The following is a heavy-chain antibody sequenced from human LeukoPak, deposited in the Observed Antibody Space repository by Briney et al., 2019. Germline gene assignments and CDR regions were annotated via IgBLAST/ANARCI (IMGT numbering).Heavy chain of an antibody. CDR1: GFTFVNAS. J-gene: IGHJ5*02. CDR3: ATGNP. CDR2: MKSKPEGGTT. V-gene: IGHV3-15*01. Sequence: GGSLRLSCLTSGFTFVNASMSWVRQAPGKGLEWVGLMKSKPEGGTTFYAAPVKDRFSISRDDSRNTLYLQMNSLTIGDTGVYYCATGNPWGQGTLVTVSS.